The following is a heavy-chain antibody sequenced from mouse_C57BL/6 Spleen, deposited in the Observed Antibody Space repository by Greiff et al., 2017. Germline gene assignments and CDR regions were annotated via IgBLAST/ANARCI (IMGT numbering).Heavy chain of an antibody. V-gene: IGHV1-82*01. D-gene: IGHD1-1*01. CDR2: IYPGDGDT. CDR1: GYAFSSSW. Sequence: VKLQESGPELVKPGASVKISCKASGYAFSSSWMNWVKQRPGKGLEWIGRIYPGDGDTNYNGKFKGKATLTADKSSSTAYMQLSSLTSEDSAVYFCAGHYYGSSYVGVFDYWGQGTTLTVSS. J-gene: IGHJ2*01. CDR3: AGHYYGSSYVGVFDY.